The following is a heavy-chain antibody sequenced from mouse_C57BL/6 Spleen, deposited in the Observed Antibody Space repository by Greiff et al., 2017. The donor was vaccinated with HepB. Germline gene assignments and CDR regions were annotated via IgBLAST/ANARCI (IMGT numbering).Heavy chain of an antibody. CDR2: ISSGGSYT. CDR3: ARQGDYERGYFDV. CDR1: GFTFSSYG. J-gene: IGHJ1*03. D-gene: IGHD2-4*01. V-gene: IGHV5-6*01. Sequence: EVQLVESGGDLVKPGGSLKLSCAASGFTFSSYGMSWVRQTPDKRLEWVATISSGGSYTYYPDSVKGRFTISRDNAKNTLYLQMSSLKSEDTAMYYCARQGDYERGYFDVWGTGTTVTVSS.